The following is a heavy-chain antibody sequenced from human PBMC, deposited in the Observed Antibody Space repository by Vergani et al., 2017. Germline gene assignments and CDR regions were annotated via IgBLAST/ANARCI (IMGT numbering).Heavy chain of an antibody. V-gene: IGHV2-5*04. CDR1: GFSLNTRGVS. J-gene: IGHJ6*03. CDR2: IYWNDDQ. Sequence: QITLKESGPTLVKPTQTLTLTCTFSGFSLNTRGVSVAWIRPPPGKALDLLALIYWNDDQHYSPSLNNRVTITKDTSKNKVVLTMTNMDYVDTGTYYCVYRKTECGTTGCFYPFYYYYYMDVWGKGTTVTVSS. D-gene: IGHD1-7*01. CDR3: VYRKTECGTTGCFYPFYYYYYMDV.